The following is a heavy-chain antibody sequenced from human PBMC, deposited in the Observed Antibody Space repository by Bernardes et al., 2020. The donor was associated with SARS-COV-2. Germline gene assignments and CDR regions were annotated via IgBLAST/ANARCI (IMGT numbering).Heavy chain of an antibody. J-gene: IGHJ5*02. CDR3: AKGGYRYGS. D-gene: IGHD5-18*01. CDR2: IKEDGREK. V-gene: IGHV3-7*01. CDR1: GFTFRSSW. Sequence: GGSLRLSCAASGFTFRSSWMSWVRQAPGTGLAWVANIKEDGREKNYVDSVKGRFSISRDNAKNSLYLQMNSLRAEDTAVYYCAKGGYRYGSWGQGNLVTVSS.